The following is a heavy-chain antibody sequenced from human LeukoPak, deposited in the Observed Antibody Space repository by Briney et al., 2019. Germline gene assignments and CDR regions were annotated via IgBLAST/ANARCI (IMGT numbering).Heavy chain of an antibody. V-gene: IGHV4-61*01. Sequence: SQTLSLTCAISGDSVSSNSVTWNWIRQPPGKGLEWIGYIYYSGSTSYNPSLKSRVTISVDTSKNQFSLKLSSVTAADTAVYYCARLVYYGSGSYYYFDYWGQGTLVTVSS. J-gene: IGHJ4*02. CDR2: IYYSGST. CDR1: GDSVSSNSVT. CDR3: ARLVYYGSGSYYYFDY. D-gene: IGHD3-10*01.